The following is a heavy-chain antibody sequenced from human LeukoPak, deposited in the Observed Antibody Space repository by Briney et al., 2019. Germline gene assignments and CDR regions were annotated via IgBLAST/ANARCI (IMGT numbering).Heavy chain of an antibody. CDR2: ISRNSGSI. CDR1: GFTFDDYA. Sequence: PGRPLRLSCAASGFTFDDYAMHWVRQAPGKGLEWVSGISRNSGSIGYADSVKGRFTISRDNAKNSLYLQMNSLRAEDTALYYCAKDIRAYYYYYGMDVWGQGTTVTVSS. D-gene: IGHD3-10*01. V-gene: IGHV3-9*01. CDR3: AKDIRAYYYYYGMDV. J-gene: IGHJ6*02.